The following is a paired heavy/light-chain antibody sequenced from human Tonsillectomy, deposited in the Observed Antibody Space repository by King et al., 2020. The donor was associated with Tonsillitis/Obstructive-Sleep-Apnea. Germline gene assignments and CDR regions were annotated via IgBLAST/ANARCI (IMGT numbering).Heavy chain of an antibody. CDR1: GYNFTTHW. D-gene: IGHD1-1*01. CDR3: ARRNPLDWYFDL. V-gene: IGHV5-51*01. J-gene: IGHJ2*01. Sequence: EVQLVQSGAEVKKPGESLKISCKGSGYNFTTHWIAWVRQMPGKGLEWMGIIYPGDSDTRYSPSFQDQVTISADKSISTAYLQWSSLKASDTAIYYCARRNPLDWYFDLWGRGTLVTVSS. CDR2: IYPGDSDT.
Light chain of an antibody. J-gene: IGKJ2*01. CDR2: KTS. V-gene: IGKV1-5*03. Sequence: DIQMTQSPSTLSASVGDRVTITCRASQSISSWLAWYQQKPGKAPKLLIYKTSSLESGVPSRFSGSGSGTEFTLTISSLQPDDFVTYYCQQYNIYPYTFGQGTKLEIK. CDR1: QSISSW. CDR3: QQYNIYPYT.